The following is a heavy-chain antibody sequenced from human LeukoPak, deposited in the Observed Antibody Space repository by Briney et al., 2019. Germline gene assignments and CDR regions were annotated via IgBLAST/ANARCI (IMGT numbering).Heavy chain of an antibody. CDR2: IIPIFGTA. D-gene: IGHD6-19*01. J-gene: IGHJ5*02. CDR3: ARDTRSSGWYGLNWFDP. Sequence: ASVKVSCKASGYTFTSYGISWVRQAPGQGLEWMGGIIPIFGTANYAQKFQGRVTITADESTSTAYMELSSLRSEDTAVYYCARDTRSSGWYGLNWFDPWGQGTLVTVSS. V-gene: IGHV1-69*13. CDR1: GYTFTSYG.